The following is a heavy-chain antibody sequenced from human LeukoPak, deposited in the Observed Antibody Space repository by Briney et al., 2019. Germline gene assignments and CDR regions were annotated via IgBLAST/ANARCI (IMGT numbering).Heavy chain of an antibody. J-gene: IGHJ4*02. CDR3: ARAVLARLVDY. V-gene: IGHV3-21*01. CDR1: GFTFSSYS. Sequence: GGSLRLSCAASGFTFSSYSMNWVRQAPGRGLEWVSSISSSSSYIYYADSVKGRFTISRDNAKNSLYLQMNSLRAEDTAVYYCARAVLARLVDYWGQGTLVTVSS. CDR2: ISSSSSYI. D-gene: IGHD4/OR15-4a*01.